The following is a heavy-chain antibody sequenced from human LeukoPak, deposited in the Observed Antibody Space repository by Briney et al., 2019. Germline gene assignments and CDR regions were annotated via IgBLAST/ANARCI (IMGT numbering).Heavy chain of an antibody. D-gene: IGHD3-10*01. CDR2: ISAYNGNT. V-gene: IGHV1-18*04. Sequence: ASVKVSCKASGYTFTSYGISWVRQAPGQGLEWMGWISAYNGNTNYAQELQGRVTMTTDTSTSTAYMELRSLRSDDTAVYYCARLHGSGSPHYYFDYWGQGTLVTVSS. CDR3: ARLHGSGSPHYYFDY. J-gene: IGHJ4*02. CDR1: GYTFTSYG.